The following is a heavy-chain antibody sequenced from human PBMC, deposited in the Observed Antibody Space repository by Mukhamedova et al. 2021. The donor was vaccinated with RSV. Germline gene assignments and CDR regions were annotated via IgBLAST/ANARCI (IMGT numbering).Heavy chain of an antibody. CDR3: AKDLYSGARWYFDY. Sequence: GMSWVRQAPGKGLEWVSAISGSGGSTYYADSVKGRFTISRDNSKYTLYLQMNSLRAEDTALYYCAKDLYSGARWYFDYWGQGTLVT. CDR1: G. V-gene: IGHV3-23*01. J-gene: IGHJ4*02. D-gene: IGHD1-26*01. CDR2: ISGSGGST.